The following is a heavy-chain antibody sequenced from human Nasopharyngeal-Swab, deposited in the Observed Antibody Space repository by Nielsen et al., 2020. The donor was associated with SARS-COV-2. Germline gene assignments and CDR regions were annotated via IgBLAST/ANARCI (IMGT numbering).Heavy chain of an antibody. Sequence: GESLKIPCAASGFTFSSYEMNRVRQAPGKGLEWVSYISSSGSTIYYADSVKGRFTISRDNAKNSLYLQMNSLRAEDTAVYYCARDFGYYDSSGPYWGQGTLVTVSS. CDR2: ISSSGSTI. CDR3: ARDFGYYDSSGPY. V-gene: IGHV3-48*03. J-gene: IGHJ4*02. D-gene: IGHD3-22*01. CDR1: GFTFSSYE.